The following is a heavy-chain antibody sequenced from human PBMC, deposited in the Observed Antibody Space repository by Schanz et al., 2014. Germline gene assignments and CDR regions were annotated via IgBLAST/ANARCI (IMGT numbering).Heavy chain of an antibody. CDR3: VPMSIAAH. CDR1: GVTFSDYY. Sequence: EVQLLESGGGFVQPGGSLRLSCVASGVTFSDYYMSWIRQAPGKGLEWVGRITNKPNNYNTEYAASVKGRFTISRDDSRNSLYLQMSSLKTEDTAVYYCVPMSIAAHWGQGTLVTVSS. J-gene: IGHJ4*02. V-gene: IGHV3-72*01. CDR2: ITNKPNNYNT. D-gene: IGHD6-6*01.